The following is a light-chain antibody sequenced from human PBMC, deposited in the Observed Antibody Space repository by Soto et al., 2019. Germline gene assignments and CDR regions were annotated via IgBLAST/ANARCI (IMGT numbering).Light chain of an antibody. V-gene: IGKV3-15*01. CDR3: QQYNNWPPT. CDR2: GAS. CDR1: QSVTSN. Sequence: EIVMTQXPATLSVSPGERATLSCRASQSVTSNLAWYQQKPGQAPRLLIYGASTRATGIPARFSGSGSGTEFTLTISSLQSEDFAVYYCQQYNNWPPTFGQGTRLEIK. J-gene: IGKJ5*01.